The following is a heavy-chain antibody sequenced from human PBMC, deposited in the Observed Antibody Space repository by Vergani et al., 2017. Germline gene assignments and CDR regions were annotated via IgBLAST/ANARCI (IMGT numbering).Heavy chain of an antibody. CDR3: VRDQVTMLRGSDALDI. V-gene: IGHV3-49*03. Sequence: EVQLVESGGDLVQPGRSLRTSCTASGFTFGYYAMDGFRQAPGQGLEWVGGIRSKAYGQATIYAASVKGRFTISRDDSKSIAYLQMNNLQTEDTAMYYCVRDQVTMLRGSDALDIWGQGTMVTVSS. CDR1: GFTFGYYA. J-gene: IGHJ3*02. D-gene: IGHD3-10*01. CDR2: IRSKAYGQAT.